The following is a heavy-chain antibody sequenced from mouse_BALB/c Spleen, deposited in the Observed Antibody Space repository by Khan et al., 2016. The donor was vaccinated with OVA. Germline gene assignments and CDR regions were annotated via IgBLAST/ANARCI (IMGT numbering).Heavy chain of an antibody. CDR1: GYTFINYW. J-gene: IGHJ2*01. Sequence: QVQLKESGAELAKPGASVKMSCKASGYTFINYWILWVKQRPGKGLECIGYINPSTGYTEYNQNFKDKATLTADKSSSTAYMQLSSLTSEDSAVYYCARRGLRWDFDYWGQGTTLTVSS. CDR2: INPSTGYT. D-gene: IGHD1-1*01. V-gene: IGHV1-7*01. CDR3: ARRGLRWDFDY.